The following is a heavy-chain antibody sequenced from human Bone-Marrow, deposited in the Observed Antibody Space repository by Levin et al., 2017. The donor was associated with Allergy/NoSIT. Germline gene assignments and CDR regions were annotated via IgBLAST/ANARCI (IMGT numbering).Heavy chain of an antibody. CDR1: GGSISSGGYS. Sequence: SETLSLTCAVSGGSISSGGYSWSWIRQPPGKGLEWIGYIYHSGSTYYNPSLKSRVTISVDRSKNQFSLKLSSVTAADTAVYYCARGAVGGVHRNYFDYWGQGTLVTVSS. D-gene: IGHD2-15*01. V-gene: IGHV4-30-2*01. CDR3: ARGAVGGVHRNYFDY. CDR2: IYHSGST. J-gene: IGHJ4*02.